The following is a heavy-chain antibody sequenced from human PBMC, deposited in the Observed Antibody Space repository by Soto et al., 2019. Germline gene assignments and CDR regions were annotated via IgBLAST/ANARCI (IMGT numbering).Heavy chain of an antibody. Sequence: PGGSLRLSCAASGFTFSSYGMHWVRQAPGKGLEWVAVIWYDGSNKYYADSVKGRFTISRDNSKNTLYLQMNSLRAEDTAVYYCARDRITIFGVAPYYYGMDVWCQGTTVTVSS. CDR3: ARDRITIFGVAPYYYGMDV. V-gene: IGHV3-33*01. CDR2: IWYDGSNK. J-gene: IGHJ6*02. CDR1: GFTFSSYG. D-gene: IGHD3-3*01.